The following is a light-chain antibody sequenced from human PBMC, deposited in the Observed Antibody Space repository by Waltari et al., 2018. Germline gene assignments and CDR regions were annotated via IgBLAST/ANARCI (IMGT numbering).Light chain of an antibody. V-gene: IGKV3-20*01. Sequence: IVLTQSPGTLSLSPGERATPSCRASQSFSSSYLAWYQQNPGQAPRLLIYGASSRATGIPDRFSGSGSGTDFTLTISRLEPEDFAVYYCQQYGSSPRTFGQGTKLEIK. CDR2: GAS. CDR1: QSFSSSY. J-gene: IGKJ2*01. CDR3: QQYGSSPRT.